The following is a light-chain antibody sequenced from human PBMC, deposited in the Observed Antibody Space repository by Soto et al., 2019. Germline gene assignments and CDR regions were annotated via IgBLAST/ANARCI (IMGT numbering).Light chain of an antibody. V-gene: IGKV3-15*01. J-gene: IGKJ1*01. Sequence: EIVMTQSPATLSVSPGERATLSCRASQSVSNNLAWYQKKPGQAPRLLIYGASTRATGIPARFSGSGSGTEFTLTISSLQSEDFAVYYCQQYNNWWTFGQX. CDR3: QQYNNWWT. CDR1: QSVSNN. CDR2: GAS.